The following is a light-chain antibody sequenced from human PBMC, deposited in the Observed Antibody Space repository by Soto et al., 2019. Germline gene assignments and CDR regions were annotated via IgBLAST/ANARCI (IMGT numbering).Light chain of an antibody. CDR1: QSVSNNY. J-gene: IGKJ1*01. CDR2: DAS. CDR3: QRYGTSTT. Sequence: ETVLTQSPGTLSLSPGERATLSCRASQSVSNNYLAWYQQTPGQAPRLLIYDASDRATDIPGRFSGSGSGTDFTLTISSLEPEDFAVYYCQRYGTSTTFGQGTKVDIK. V-gene: IGKV3-20*01.